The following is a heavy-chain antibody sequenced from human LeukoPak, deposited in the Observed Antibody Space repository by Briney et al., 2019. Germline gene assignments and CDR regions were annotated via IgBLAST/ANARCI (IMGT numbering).Heavy chain of an antibody. D-gene: IGHD6-13*01. CDR3: AKHSGQGDSSSWSYYFDY. V-gene: IGHV3-74*01. CDR1: GFTFSRYW. Sequence: GGSLRLSCAASGFTFSRYWMEWVRQAPGKGLVWVSRINSDGGSTSYADSVRGRFTISRDNAKNTLYLQMNSLRAEDTAVYYCAKHSGQGDSSSWSYYFDYWGQGTLVTVSS. J-gene: IGHJ4*02. CDR2: INSDGGST.